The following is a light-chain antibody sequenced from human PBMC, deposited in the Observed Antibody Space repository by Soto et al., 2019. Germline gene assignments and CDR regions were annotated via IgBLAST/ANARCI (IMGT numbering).Light chain of an antibody. CDR3: QQYDNYPYT. J-gene: IGKJ2*01. V-gene: IGKV1-5*03. CDR2: KAS. CDR1: QSISTW. Sequence: DIPMTQSPSTLSASVGDRVTITCRASQSISTWLAWYQQKPGKAPKTLIYKASSLESGVPSRFSGSGSGTEFTLTISSLQPDDFATYYCQQYDNYPYTFGQGSKLEIK.